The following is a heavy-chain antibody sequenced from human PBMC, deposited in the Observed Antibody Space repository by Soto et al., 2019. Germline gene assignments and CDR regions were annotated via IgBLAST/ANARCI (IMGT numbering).Heavy chain of an antibody. CDR1: GYTFTSYA. J-gene: IGHJ1*01. CDR3: ARDLVGATTEYFQH. CDR2: INAGNGNT. D-gene: IGHD1-26*01. V-gene: IGHV1-3*01. Sequence: ASVKVSCKASGYTFTSYAMHWVRQAPGQRLEWMGWINAGNGNTKYSQKFQGRVTITRDTSASTAYMELSSLRSEDTAVYYCARDLVGATTEYFQHWGQGTLVTVSS.